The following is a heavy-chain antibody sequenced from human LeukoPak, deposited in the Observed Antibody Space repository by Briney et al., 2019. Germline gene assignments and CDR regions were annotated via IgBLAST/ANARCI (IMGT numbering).Heavy chain of an antibody. CDR2: INPNSGGT. CDR1: GYTFTGYY. D-gene: IGHD3-10*01. J-gene: IGHJ4*02. Sequence: ASVKVSCKASGYTFTGYYMHWVRQAPGQGLEWMGWINPNSGGTNYAQKFQGRVTMTRDTSISTAYMELSRLRSDDTAVYYCARDSGFGELSVDYWGQGTLVTVSS. CDR3: ARDSGFGELSVDY. V-gene: IGHV1-2*02.